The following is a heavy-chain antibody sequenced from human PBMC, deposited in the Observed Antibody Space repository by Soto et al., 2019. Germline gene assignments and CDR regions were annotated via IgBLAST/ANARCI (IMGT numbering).Heavy chain of an antibody. CDR3: ARETTTVRGIINHFDY. CDR2: TLYRSTWYN. J-gene: IGHJ4*02. V-gene: IGHV6-1*01. CDR1: GDSVSSNNAA. Sequence: SQTLSLTCAISGDSVSSNNAAWNWIRQSPSRGLEWLGRTLYRSTWYNDYAVSVRSRITINPDTSKNQFSLQLNSVTPEDTAVYYCARETTTVRGIINHFDYWGQGTLVTVSS. D-gene: IGHD3-10*01.